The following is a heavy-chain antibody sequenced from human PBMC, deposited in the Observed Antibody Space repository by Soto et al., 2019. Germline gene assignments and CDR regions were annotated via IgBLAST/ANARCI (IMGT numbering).Heavy chain of an antibody. CDR3: ARMRIPTASVDF. J-gene: IGHJ4*02. CDR1: GFTFIDYA. CDR2: ISGGGTTT. V-gene: IGHV3-23*01. D-gene: IGHD2-2*01. Sequence: GGSLRLSCAASGFTFIDYAMSWVRQAPGQGLEWVSTISGGGTTTYYNTSLKSRLAISKDTSKNQVVLTMTNMDPVDTATYYCARMRIPTASVDFWGQGTQVTVSS.